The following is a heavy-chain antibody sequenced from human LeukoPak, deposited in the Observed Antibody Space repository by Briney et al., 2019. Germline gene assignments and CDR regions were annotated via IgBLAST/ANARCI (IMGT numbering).Heavy chain of an antibody. CDR1: GFTFSSYG. J-gene: IGHJ6*02. V-gene: IGHV3-30*18. CDR3: AKEQNYDILTGYYYYGMDV. Sequence: GGSLGLSCAASGFTFSSYGMYWVRQAPGKGLEWVAVVSYDGSNKDYADPVKGRFTISRDNSKNTLYLQMNTLRAEDTAVYYCAKEQNYDILTGYYYYGMDVWGQGTTVTVSS. CDR2: VSYDGSNK. D-gene: IGHD3-9*01.